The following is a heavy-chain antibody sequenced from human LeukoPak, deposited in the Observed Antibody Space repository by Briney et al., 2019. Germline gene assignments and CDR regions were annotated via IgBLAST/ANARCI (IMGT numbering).Heavy chain of an antibody. CDR1: GYSISNGYF. CDR2: IYYSGSS. CDR3: ARTNYYYMDV. D-gene: IGHD5-24*01. V-gene: IGHV4-38-2*02. J-gene: IGHJ6*03. Sequence: NASETLSLTCTVSGYSISNGYFWGWIRQPPGKGLEWIGYIYYSGSSNINPSNPSLKSRVTISVDTSKNQFSLKMRSVTAADTAVYYCARTNYYYMDVWGKGTTVTISS.